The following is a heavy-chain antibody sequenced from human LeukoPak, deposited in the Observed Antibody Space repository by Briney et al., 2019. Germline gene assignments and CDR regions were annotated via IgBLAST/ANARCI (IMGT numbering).Heavy chain of an antibody. V-gene: IGHV1-46*01. J-gene: IGHJ6*02. CDR3: ARDRYCSSTSCLATPQNGMDV. CDR1: GYTFTSYY. CDR2: INPSGGST. Sequence: ASVKVSCKASGYTFTSYYMHWVRQAPRQGLEWMGIINPSGGSTSYAQKFQGRVTMTRDTSTSTVYMELSSLRSEDTAVYYCARDRYCSSTSCLATPQNGMDVWGQGTTVTVSS. D-gene: IGHD2-2*01.